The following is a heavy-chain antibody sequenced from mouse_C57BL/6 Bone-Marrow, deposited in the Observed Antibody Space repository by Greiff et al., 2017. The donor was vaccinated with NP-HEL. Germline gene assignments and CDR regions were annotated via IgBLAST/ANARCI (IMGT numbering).Heavy chain of an antibody. CDR3: ARNEGVTTRTWFAY. V-gene: IGHV2-2*01. Sequence: VQLQQSGPGLVQPSQSLSITCTVSGFSLTSYGVHWVRQSPGKGLEWLGVIWSGGSTDYNAAFISRLSISKDNSKSQVFFKMNSLQADDTAIYYCARNEGVTTRTWFAYWGQGTLVTVSA. D-gene: IGHD2-2*01. CDR1: GFSLTSYG. J-gene: IGHJ3*01. CDR2: IWSGGST.